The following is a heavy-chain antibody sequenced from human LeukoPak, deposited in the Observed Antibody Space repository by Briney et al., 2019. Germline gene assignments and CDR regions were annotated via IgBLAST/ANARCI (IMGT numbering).Heavy chain of an antibody. Sequence: GGSLRLSCAASGFTFSSYGMSWVRQAPGKGLEWVSAINGSGGSTYYADSVKGRFTISRDNSKNTLYLQMNSLRAEDTAVYYCAKDLVDCSSTSCYDSQDAFDIWGQGTMVTVSS. CDR2: INGSGGST. V-gene: IGHV3-23*01. J-gene: IGHJ3*02. CDR3: AKDLVDCSSTSCYDSQDAFDI. D-gene: IGHD2-2*01. CDR1: GFTFSSYG.